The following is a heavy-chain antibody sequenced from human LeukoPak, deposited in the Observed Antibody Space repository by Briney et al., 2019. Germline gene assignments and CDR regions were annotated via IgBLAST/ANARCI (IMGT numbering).Heavy chain of an antibody. V-gene: IGHV4-59*08. CDR2: MYYGGSS. CDR3: RIGMAVAGSDY. D-gene: IGHD6-19*01. CDR1: GGSVSHYY. Sequence: SETLSLTCNVSGGSVSHYYWSWIRQPPGKGLEWIGYMYYGGSSNYNPSLKSRVTISVDTSKNQFSLKLSSVTAADTAVYYCRIGMAVAGSDYWGQGTLVTVSS. J-gene: IGHJ4*02.